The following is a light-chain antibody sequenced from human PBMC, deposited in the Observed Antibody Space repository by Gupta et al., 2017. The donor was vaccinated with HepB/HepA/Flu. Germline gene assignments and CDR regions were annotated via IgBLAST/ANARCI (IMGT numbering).Light chain of an antibody. CDR1: GSNIGSNT. V-gene: IGLV1-44*01. CDR3: AAWDDRVKGVI. CDR2: SNS. Sequence: QSVLTQPPSASGTLGQMVAISCSGSGSNIGSNTVNWYHQLPGTAPKLLIFSNSQRPSGVPDRFSGSKSGTSASLAISGLQSEDEGDYSCAAWDDRVKGVIFGGGTKLTVL. J-gene: IGLJ2*01.